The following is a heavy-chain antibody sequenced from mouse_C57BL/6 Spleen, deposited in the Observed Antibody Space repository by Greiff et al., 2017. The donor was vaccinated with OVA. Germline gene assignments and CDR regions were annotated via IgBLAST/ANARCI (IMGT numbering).Heavy chain of an antibody. CDR3: ARDEGSAY. Sequence: EVNVVESGGGLVQSGRSLRLSCATSGFTFSDFYMEWVRQAPGKGLEWIAASRNKANDYTTEYSASVKGRFIVSRDTSQSILYLQMNALRAEDTAIYYCARDEGSAYWGQGTLVTVSA. J-gene: IGHJ3*01. CDR1: GFTFSDFY. V-gene: IGHV7-1*01. CDR2: SRNKANDYTT.